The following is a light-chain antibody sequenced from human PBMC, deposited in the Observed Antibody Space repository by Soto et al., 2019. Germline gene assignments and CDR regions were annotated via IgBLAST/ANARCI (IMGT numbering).Light chain of an antibody. CDR1: QSVTTN. J-gene: IGKJ2*01. V-gene: IGKV3-15*01. CDR2: DAS. Sequence: EVVMTQSPATLSVSPGERVTFSCRASQSVTTNLAWYQHKPGQSPRLLISDASTGASGIPPRFSGSGSGTEFTLTIDRLQSADFATYYCQHGYVAPYNFGQGTKV. CDR3: QHGYVAPYN.